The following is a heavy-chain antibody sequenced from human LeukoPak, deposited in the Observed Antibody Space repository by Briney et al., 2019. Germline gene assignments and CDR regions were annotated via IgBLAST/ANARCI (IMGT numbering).Heavy chain of an antibody. V-gene: IGHV4-61*02. CDR3: AREGIAVAGTVPAFDI. CDR1: GDSISSGSYY. J-gene: IGHJ3*02. CDR2: IYTSGGT. Sequence: SETLSLTCTVSGDSISSGSYYWNWIRQPAGKGLEWIGRIYTSGGTDYNPSLKSRVTISVDTSKNQFSLKLSSVTAADTAVYYCAREGIAVAGTVPAFDIWGQGTMVTVSS. D-gene: IGHD6-19*01.